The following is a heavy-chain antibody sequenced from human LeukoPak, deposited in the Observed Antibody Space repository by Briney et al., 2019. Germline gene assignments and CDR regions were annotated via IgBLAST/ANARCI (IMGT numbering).Heavy chain of an antibody. V-gene: IGHV3-48*02. Sequence: PGGSLRLSCAASGFAFSRYAMNWVRQAPGKGLEWISYISGSNSGSTTTIYYADSVKGRFTISRDNAKNSLILHMNSLRDEDTAVYFCARDAGWTYGSDYWGHGTLVTVSS. D-gene: IGHD3-10*01. J-gene: IGHJ4*01. CDR3: ARDAGWTYGSDY. CDR2: ISGSNSGSTTTI. CDR1: GFAFSRYA.